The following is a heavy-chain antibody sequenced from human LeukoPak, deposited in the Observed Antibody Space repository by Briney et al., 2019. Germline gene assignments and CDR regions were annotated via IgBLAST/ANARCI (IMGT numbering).Heavy chain of an antibody. D-gene: IGHD5-24*01. Sequence: PSETLSLTCAVYGGSLSPYYWSWIRQSPGKGLEWIAEIDHRGDTNYNPSVKSRVTISIDTSKNQFSLNMGSLSAADTAVYYCARGATISETGYFDFWGQGTLVTVSS. CDR3: ARGATISETGYFDF. V-gene: IGHV4-34*01. J-gene: IGHJ4*03. CDR2: IDHRGDT. CDR1: GGSLSPYY.